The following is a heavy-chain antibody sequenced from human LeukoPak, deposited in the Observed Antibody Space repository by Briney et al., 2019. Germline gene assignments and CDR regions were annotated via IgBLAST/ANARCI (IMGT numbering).Heavy chain of an antibody. J-gene: IGHJ4*02. Sequence: SGRSLRLTCTTSGFTFGDYAMSWVRQAPGKGLEWVGFIRSKVYGGTTEYAASVKGRFTISRDDSKSIAYLQVNSLKTEDTAVYYCTGSFGELSFFAHWGQGTLVTVSS. CDR1: GFTFGDYA. CDR2: IRSKVYGGTT. V-gene: IGHV3-49*04. CDR3: TGSFGELSFFAH. D-gene: IGHD3-10*01.